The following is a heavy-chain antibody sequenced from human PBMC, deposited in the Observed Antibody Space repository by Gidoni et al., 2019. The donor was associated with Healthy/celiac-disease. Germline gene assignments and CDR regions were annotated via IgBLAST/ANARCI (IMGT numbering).Heavy chain of an antibody. Sequence: QVQLVESGGGVVQPGRSLRRSFAASGFTFNSYGMHWVRQAPGKGLGWLAVISFDGSNKYYADSVNVRFTISRDNSKNTLYLQMNSLRAEDTAVYYCAKSGGIMVLEELLWDYWGQGTLVTVSS. J-gene: IGHJ4*02. CDR3: AKSGGIMVLEELLWDY. V-gene: IGHV3-30*18. CDR2: ISFDGSNK. D-gene: IGHD1-1*01. CDR1: GFTFNSYG.